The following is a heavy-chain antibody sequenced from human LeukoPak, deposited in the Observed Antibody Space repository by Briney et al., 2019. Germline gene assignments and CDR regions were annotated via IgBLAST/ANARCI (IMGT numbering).Heavy chain of an antibody. CDR1: GGSISSGGYS. V-gene: IGHV4-30-2*01. J-gene: IGHJ4*02. CDR2: IYHSGST. D-gene: IGHD4-11*01. CDR3: ARADYQYYFDY. Sequence: SETLSLTCAVSGGSISSGGYSWSWIRQPPGKGLEWIGYIYHSGSTYYNPSLKSRVTISVDRSENQFSLKLSSVTAADTAVYYCARADYQYYFDYWGQGTLVTVSS.